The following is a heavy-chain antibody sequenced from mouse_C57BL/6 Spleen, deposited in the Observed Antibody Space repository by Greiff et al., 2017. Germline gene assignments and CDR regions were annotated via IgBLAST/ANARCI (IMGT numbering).Heavy chain of an antibody. J-gene: IGHJ4*01. Sequence: VQLVESGAELAKPGASVKLSCKASGYTFTSYWMHWVKQRPGQGLEWIGYINPSSGYTKYNQKFKDKATLTADKSSSTAYMQLSSLTYEDSAVYYCARPPYGMEDYYYAMDYWGQGTSVTVSS. CDR2: INPSSGYT. D-gene: IGHD2-1*01. CDR3: ARPPYGMEDYYYAMDY. CDR1: GYTFTSYW. V-gene: IGHV1-7*01.